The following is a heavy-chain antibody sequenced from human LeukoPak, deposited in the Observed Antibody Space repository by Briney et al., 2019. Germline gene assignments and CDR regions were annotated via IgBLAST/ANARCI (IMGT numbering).Heavy chain of an antibody. CDR1: GFTFSSYG. V-gene: IGHV3-23*01. D-gene: IGHD3-9*01. J-gene: IGHJ4*02. CDR2: ISGGNGNTYYA. CDR3: AKFYDILTGYFDY. Sequence: PGGSLRLSCAASGFTFSSYGMHWVRQAPGKGLEWVSAISGGNGNTYYAYYADSVRGRFTISRDSSKNTLYLQMNSLRAEDTAVYYCAKFYDILTGYFDYWGQGTLVTVSS.